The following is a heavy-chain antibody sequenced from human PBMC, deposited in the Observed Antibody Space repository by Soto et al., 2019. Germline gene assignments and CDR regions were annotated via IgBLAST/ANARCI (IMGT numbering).Heavy chain of an antibody. CDR1: GGSISSYY. CDR2: IYYSGST. CDR3: ARSLIKGGGYFDL. J-gene: IGHJ2*01. V-gene: IGHV4-59*08. Sequence: SETLSLTCTVSGGSISSYYWSWIRQPPGKGLEWIGYIYYSGSTNYNPSLKSRVTISVDTSKNQFSLKLSSVTAADTAVYYCARSLIKGGGYFDLWGRGTLVTVSS. D-gene: IGHD3-16*01.